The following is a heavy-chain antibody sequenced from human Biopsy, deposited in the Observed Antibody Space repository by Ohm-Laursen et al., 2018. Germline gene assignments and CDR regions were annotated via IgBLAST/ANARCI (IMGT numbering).Heavy chain of an antibody. CDR3: ARHAPSYSGSYWRYFDL. CDR2: IYYTGCT. V-gene: IGHV4-59*08. Sequence: SETLSLTCTVSGGSISSYYWSWIRQPPGKGLEWIGYIYYTGCTNYNPSLKSRVTISVDTSMNHLSLRLTFVTAADTAVYYCARHAPSYSGSYWRYFDLWGRGTLVTVSS. CDR1: GGSISSYY. D-gene: IGHD1-26*01. J-gene: IGHJ2*01.